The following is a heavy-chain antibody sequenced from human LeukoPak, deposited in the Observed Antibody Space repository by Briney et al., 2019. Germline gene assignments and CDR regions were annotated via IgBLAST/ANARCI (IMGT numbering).Heavy chain of an antibody. CDR2: ISSSSSYI. J-gene: IGHJ4*02. D-gene: IGHD2-15*01. CDR3: ARAGYCSGGSCETIDY. CDR1: GFTFSSYS. Sequence: GGSLRLSCAASGFTFSSYSMNWVRHDPGKGLEWVSSISSSSSYIYYADSVKGRFTISRDNAKNSLYLQMNSLRAEDTAVYYCARAGYCSGGSCETIDYWGQGTLVTVSS. V-gene: IGHV3-21*01.